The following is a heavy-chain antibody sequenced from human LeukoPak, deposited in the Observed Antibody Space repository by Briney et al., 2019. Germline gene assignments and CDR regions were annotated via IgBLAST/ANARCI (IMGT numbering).Heavy chain of an antibody. J-gene: IGHJ4*02. Sequence: SETLSLTCTVSGGSISSSSYYWGWIRQPPGKGLEWIGSIYYSGSTYYNPSLKSRVTISVDTSKNQFSLKLSSVTAADTAVYYCARHVPLGPHNLVVVAAILGDFDYWGQGTLVTVSS. CDR1: GGSISSSSYY. D-gene: IGHD2-15*01. CDR3: ARHVPLGPHNLVVVAAILGDFDY. V-gene: IGHV4-39*01. CDR2: IYYSGST.